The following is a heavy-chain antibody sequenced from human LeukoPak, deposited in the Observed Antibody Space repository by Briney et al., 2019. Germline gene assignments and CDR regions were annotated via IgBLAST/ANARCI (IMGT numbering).Heavy chain of an antibody. CDR3: ARLRTYCTTTTCYESFDS. J-gene: IGHJ4*02. CDR2: VSYRVST. D-gene: IGHD2-2*01. V-gene: IGHV4-59*01. Sequence: SETLSLTCTVSGDSISSYYWTWIRQPPGKTLEWIAYVSYRVSTNYNPSLKSRVTISVGTSKNLFSLELSSVTAADTAVYYCARLRTYCTTTTCYESFDSWGQGTLVTVSS. CDR1: GDSISSYY.